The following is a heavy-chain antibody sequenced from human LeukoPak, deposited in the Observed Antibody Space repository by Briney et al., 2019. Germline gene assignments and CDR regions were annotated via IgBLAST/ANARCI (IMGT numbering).Heavy chain of an antibody. Sequence: PSETLSLTCDVSGVSFSTYYWSWIRQSPEKGLEWIGEVNHSGYTNYNPSLKGRVTISVDTSKNHFSLKLSSVTAADTAVYYCARQLYGSDYWGQGTLVTVSS. CDR2: VNHSGYT. J-gene: IGHJ4*02. CDR3: ARQLYGSDY. CDR1: GVSFSTYY. D-gene: IGHD4-17*01. V-gene: IGHV4-34*01.